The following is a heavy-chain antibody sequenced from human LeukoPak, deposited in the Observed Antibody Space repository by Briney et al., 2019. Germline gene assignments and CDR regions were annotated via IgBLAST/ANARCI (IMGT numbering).Heavy chain of an antibody. CDR3: AREVYYYDSSGYYVY. Sequence: GASVKVSCKASGYTFTSYYMHWVRQAPGQGLEWMGIINPSGGSTSYAQKFQGRVTMTRDTSKNQFSLKLSSVTAADTAVYYCAREVYYYDSSGYYVYWGQGTLVTVSS. D-gene: IGHD3-22*01. CDR1: GYTFTSYY. V-gene: IGHV1-46*01. J-gene: IGHJ4*02. CDR2: INPSGGST.